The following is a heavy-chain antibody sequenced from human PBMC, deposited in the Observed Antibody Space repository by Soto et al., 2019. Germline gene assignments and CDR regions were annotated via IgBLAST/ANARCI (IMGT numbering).Heavy chain of an antibody. V-gene: IGHV3-23*01. D-gene: IGHD3-22*01. Sequence: EVQLLESGGGLVQPGGSPRLSCAASGFTFSSYAMSWVRQAPGKGLEWVSAISGSGGSTYYADSVKGRFTISRDNSKNTLYLQMNSLRAEDTAVYYCAKGRRYYDSSLNTGDYWGQGTLVTVSS. CDR2: ISGSGGST. J-gene: IGHJ4*02. CDR3: AKGRRYYDSSLNTGDY. CDR1: GFTFSSYA.